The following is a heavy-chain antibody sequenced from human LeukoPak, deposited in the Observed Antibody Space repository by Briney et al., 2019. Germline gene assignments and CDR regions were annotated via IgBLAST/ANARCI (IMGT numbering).Heavy chain of an antibody. V-gene: IGHV3-64D*09. CDR2: ISSNGGST. CDR1: GFTFSSYA. J-gene: IGHJ6*02. Sequence: GGSLRLSCSAPGFTFSSYAMHWVRQAPGKGLEYVSAISSNGGSTYYADSVKGRFTISRDNSKNTLYLQMSSLRAEDTAVYYCVKDYYDSSGYYSMLSKYYYYGMDVWGQGTTVTVSS. D-gene: IGHD3-22*01. CDR3: VKDYYDSSGYYSMLSKYYYYGMDV.